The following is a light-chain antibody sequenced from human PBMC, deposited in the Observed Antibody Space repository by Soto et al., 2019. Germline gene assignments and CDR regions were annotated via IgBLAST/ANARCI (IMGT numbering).Light chain of an antibody. CDR1: SSNNGSNY. Sequence: QSVLTQPPSASGTPGQRVTISCSGSSSNNGSNYVYWYQQLPGTAPKLLIYSNNQRPSGVPDRFSGSKSGTSASLALSGLRSEDKADYYGAAWDASLSGLVFGGGTKLTVL. CDR3: AAWDASLSGLV. V-gene: IGLV1-47*02. CDR2: SNN. J-gene: IGLJ2*01.